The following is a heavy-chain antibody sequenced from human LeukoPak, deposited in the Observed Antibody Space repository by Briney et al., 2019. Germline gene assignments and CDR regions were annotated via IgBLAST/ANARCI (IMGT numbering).Heavy chain of an antibody. D-gene: IGHD6-19*01. CDR1: GFTFSSYA. CDR3: AKDSWGYSSGEGCLYY. CDR2: ISYDGSNK. Sequence: GRSLRLSCAASGFTFSSYAMHWVRQAPGKGLEWVAVISYDGSNKYYADSVKGRFTISRDNSKNTLYLQMNSLRAEDTAVYYCAKDSWGYSSGEGCLYYWGQGTLVTVFS. V-gene: IGHV3-30*01. J-gene: IGHJ4*02.